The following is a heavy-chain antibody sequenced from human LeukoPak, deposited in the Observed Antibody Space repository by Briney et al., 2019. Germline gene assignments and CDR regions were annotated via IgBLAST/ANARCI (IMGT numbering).Heavy chain of an antibody. CDR1: GFTFSSYS. D-gene: IGHD3-22*01. Sequence: GGSLRLSCAASGFTFSSYSMNWVRQAPGKGLEWVSSISSSSSYIYYADSVKGRFTISRDNAKNSLYLQMNSLRAEDTAVYYCARDKGSSGYYSDAFDIWGQGTMVTVSS. CDR3: ARDKGSSGYYSDAFDI. CDR2: ISSSSSYI. J-gene: IGHJ3*02. V-gene: IGHV3-21*01.